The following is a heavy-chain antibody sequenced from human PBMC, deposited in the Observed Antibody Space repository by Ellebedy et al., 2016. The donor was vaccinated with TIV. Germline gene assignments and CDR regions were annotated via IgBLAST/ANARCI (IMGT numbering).Heavy chain of an antibody. J-gene: IGHJ4*02. D-gene: IGHD3-9*01. Sequence: GESLKISCEASGFTFSYHYMAWTRQAPGKGLEWVANIKQDGSEIDYVDSVKGRFTISRDNAKNSLFLQMNSLRAEDTAVYYCARDDRYDILTGYCFDYWGQGTLVTVSS. CDR1: GFTFSYHY. V-gene: IGHV3-7*03. CDR3: ARDDRYDILTGYCFDY. CDR2: IKQDGSEI.